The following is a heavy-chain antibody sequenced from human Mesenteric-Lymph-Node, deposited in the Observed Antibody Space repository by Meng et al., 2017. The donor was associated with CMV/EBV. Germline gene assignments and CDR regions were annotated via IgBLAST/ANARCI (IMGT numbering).Heavy chain of an antibody. CDR1: GFTFTYYA. CDR2: IGGSQGRT. D-gene: IGHD5-12*01. Sequence: GESLKISCRGSGFTFTYYAVAWVRQAPGQRLQWIATIGGSQGRTFHADFVKGRFSISRDDSKSTLYLQMNTIRADDTAVYYCARFSGNPTEDLDHWGQGTLVTVPQ. V-gene: IGHV3-23*01. J-gene: IGHJ4*02. CDR3: ARFSGNPTEDLDH.